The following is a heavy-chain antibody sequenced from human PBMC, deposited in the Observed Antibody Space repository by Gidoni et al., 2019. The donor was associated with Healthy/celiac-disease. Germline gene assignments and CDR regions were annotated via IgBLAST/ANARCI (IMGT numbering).Heavy chain of an antibody. CDR3: AHSSFGIAAAGILPKKPRGRGVLFDY. Sequence: QITLKESGPTLVKPTQTLTLTCTFSGFSLSTSGVGVGWIRQPPGKALEWLALIYWDDDKRYSPSLKSRLTITKDTSKNQVVLTMTNMDPVDTATYYCAHSSFGIAAAGILPKKPRGRGVLFDYWGQGTLVTVSS. J-gene: IGHJ4*02. V-gene: IGHV2-5*02. D-gene: IGHD6-13*01. CDR1: GFSLSTSGVG. CDR2: IYWDDDK.